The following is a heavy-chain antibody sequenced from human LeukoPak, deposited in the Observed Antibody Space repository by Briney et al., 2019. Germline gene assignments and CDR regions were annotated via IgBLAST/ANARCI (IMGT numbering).Heavy chain of an antibody. D-gene: IGHD5-24*01. J-gene: IGHJ4*02. Sequence: PSETLSLTCTVSGGSISSYYWSWIRQPPGKGLEWIGYIYYSGSTNYNPSLKSRVTISVDTSKNQFSLKLSSVTAADTAVHYCAREGVATTHYFDYWGQGTLVTVSS. CDR3: AREGVATTHYFDY. CDR1: GGSISSYY. V-gene: IGHV4-59*01. CDR2: IYYSGST.